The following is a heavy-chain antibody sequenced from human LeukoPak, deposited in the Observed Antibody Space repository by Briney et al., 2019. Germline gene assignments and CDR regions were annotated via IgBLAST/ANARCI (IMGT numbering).Heavy chain of an antibody. CDR1: GGSFSGYY. J-gene: IGHJ4*02. CDR3: ARDGPEGY. V-gene: IGHV4-34*01. CDR2: INHSGST. Sequence: ETLSLTCAVYGGSFSGYYWSWIRQPPGKGLEWIGEINHSGSTNYNPSLKSRVTISVDTSKNQFSLKLSSVTAANTAVYYCARDGPEGYWGQGTLVTVSS.